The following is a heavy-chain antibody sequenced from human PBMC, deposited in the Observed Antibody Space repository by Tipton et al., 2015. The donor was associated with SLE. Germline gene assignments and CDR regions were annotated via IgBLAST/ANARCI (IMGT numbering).Heavy chain of an antibody. D-gene: IGHD2-2*02. CDR2: ISTNGYNT. J-gene: IGHJ4*02. CDR1: GFTFSIYA. CDR3: VGDYCSSSNCYNY. V-gene: IGHV3-64D*06. Sequence: SLRLSCSASGFTFSIYAMHWVRQAPGKGLEYVSAISTNGYNTYYADSVKGRFTISRDNSKNTLYLQISSLRAEDTAVYYCVGDYCSSSNCYNYWGQGTLVPVSS.